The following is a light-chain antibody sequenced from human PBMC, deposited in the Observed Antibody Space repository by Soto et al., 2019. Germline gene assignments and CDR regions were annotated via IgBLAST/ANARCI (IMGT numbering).Light chain of an antibody. CDR3: CSYAGSYPLV. V-gene: IGLV2-11*01. J-gene: IGLJ3*02. CDR2: DVS. Sequence: QSVLTQPRSVSGSPGQSVTISCTGTSSDVGGYNYVSWYQQHPGKAPKLMIYDVSKRPSGVPDRFSGSKSGNTASLTISGLQAEDEADYYCCSYAGSYPLVFGGGTKVTVL. CDR1: SSDVGGYNY.